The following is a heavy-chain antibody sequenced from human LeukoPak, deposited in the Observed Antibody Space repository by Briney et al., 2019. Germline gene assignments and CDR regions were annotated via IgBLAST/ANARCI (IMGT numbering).Heavy chain of an antibody. CDR2: INESETT. D-gene: IGHD2-15*01. V-gene: IGHV4-34*01. CDR1: GGSFSGYS. CDR3: VRHSPLVAATVAFDF. Sequence: SETLSLTCAVYGGSFSGYSWSWIRQPPGEGLEWIGEINESETTNYKSSLKSRVTISVDTSKRQLSLKLTSVTAADTAVYYCVRHSPLVAATVAFDFWGQGTMITVSS. J-gene: IGHJ3*01.